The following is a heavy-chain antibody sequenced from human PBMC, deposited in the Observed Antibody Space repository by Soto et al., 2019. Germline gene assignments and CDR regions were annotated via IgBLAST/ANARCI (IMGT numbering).Heavy chain of an antibody. CDR1: GYRFATYY. Sequence: ASVKVSCKASGYRFATYYMHWVRQAPGQGLEWMGIINPVDSGTTYAQKFQGRVTMSRDTSTSTVYLELSSLKSEDTAVYYCARLYSDYGDYQNIDYMGQGTLVTFSS. D-gene: IGHD4-17*01. J-gene: IGHJ4*02. CDR2: INPVDSGT. CDR3: ARLYSDYGDYQNIDY. V-gene: IGHV1-46*01.